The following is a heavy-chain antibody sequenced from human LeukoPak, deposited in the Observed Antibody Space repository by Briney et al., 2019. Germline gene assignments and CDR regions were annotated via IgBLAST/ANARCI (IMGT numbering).Heavy chain of an antibody. D-gene: IGHD1-26*01. Sequence: GGSLRLSCAASGFTFSSNWMHWVRHAPGKGLVWVSRINEDGSTTNYADSVKGRFTISRDNAKNTLYLQMNSLRAEDTAVYYCVRDLGGRSGHWGQGTLVTVSS. CDR3: VRDLGGRSGH. CDR2: INEDGSTT. CDR1: GFTFSSNW. J-gene: IGHJ4*02. V-gene: IGHV3-74*01.